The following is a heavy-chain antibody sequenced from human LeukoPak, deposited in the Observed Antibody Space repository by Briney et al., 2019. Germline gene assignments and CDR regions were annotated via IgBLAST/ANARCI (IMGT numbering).Heavy chain of an antibody. CDR3: AKVPRYYGSRMDV. D-gene: IGHD3-10*01. V-gene: IGHV3-30*02. Sequence: GGSLRLSCAASGFTFRSYGMHWVRQAPGKGLEWVAFIRFDGSNKYYADSVKGRFTISRDNSKNTLYLRMNSLRAEDTAVYYCAKVPRYYGSRMDVWGKGTTVTVSS. CDR2: IRFDGSNK. J-gene: IGHJ6*04. CDR1: GFTFRSYG.